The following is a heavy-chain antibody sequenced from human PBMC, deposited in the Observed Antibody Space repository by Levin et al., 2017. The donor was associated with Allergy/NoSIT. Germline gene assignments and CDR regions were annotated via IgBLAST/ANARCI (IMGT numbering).Heavy chain of an antibody. Sequence: GESLKISCKASGYSFTNSWIAWVRQMPGKGLEWMGIIYPGHFDARYSPSFQGQVTISADKSISTAYLQWSSLKASDTAMYYCARRYSYGSGIYSELDPWGQGTLVTVSS. CDR1: GYSFTNSW. CDR2: IYPGHFDA. CDR3: ARRYSYGSGIYSELDP. V-gene: IGHV5-51*01. J-gene: IGHJ5*02. D-gene: IGHD3-10*01.